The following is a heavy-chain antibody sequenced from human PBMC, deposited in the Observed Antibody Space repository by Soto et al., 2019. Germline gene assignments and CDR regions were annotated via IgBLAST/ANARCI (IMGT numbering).Heavy chain of an antibody. J-gene: IGHJ4*02. CDR2: IIPILGIA. CDR1: GGTFSSYT. CDR3: ARSDYDILTGYEYYFDY. Sequence: SVKVSCKASGGTFSSYTISWVRQAPGQGLEWMGRIIPILGIANYAQKFQGWVTMTRDTSISTAYMELSSLRSDDTAVYYCARSDYDILTGYEYYFDYWGQGTLVNVSS. V-gene: IGHV1-69*02. D-gene: IGHD3-9*01.